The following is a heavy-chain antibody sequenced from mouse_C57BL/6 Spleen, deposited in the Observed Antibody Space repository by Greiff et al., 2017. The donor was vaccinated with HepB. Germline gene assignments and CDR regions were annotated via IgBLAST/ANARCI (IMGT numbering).Heavy chain of an antibody. J-gene: IGHJ4*01. CDR3: ARLKDYGSREGAMDY. CDR1: EYEFPSHD. Sequence: DVKLVESGGGLVQPGESLKLSCESNEYEFPSHDMSWVRKTPEKRLELVAAINSDGGSTYYPDTMERRFIISRDNTKKTLYLQMSSLRSEDTALYYCARLKDYGSREGAMDYWGQGTSVTVSS. V-gene: IGHV5-2*01. D-gene: IGHD1-1*01. CDR2: INSDGGST.